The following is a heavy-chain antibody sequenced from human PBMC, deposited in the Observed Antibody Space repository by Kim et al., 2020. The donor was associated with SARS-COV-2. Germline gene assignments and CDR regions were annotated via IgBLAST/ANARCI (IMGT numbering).Heavy chain of an antibody. CDR1: GGTFSSYA. Sequence: SVKVSCKASGGTFSSYAISWVRQAPGQGLEWMGGIFPIFNTTNYAQNFQGRVTITADDSTSTAYMELSSLRSEDTAVYYCASTPDSGSHGYFDYWGQGTLVTVSS. CDR2: IFPIFNTT. J-gene: IGHJ4*02. D-gene: IGHD1-26*01. CDR3: ASTPDSGSHGYFDY. V-gene: IGHV1-69*13.